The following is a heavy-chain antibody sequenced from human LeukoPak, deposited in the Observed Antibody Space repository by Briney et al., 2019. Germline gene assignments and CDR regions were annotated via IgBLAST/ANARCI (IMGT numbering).Heavy chain of an antibody. CDR2: ISSSSSTI. CDR3: ARDRGRTIFGVVTTFFDY. D-gene: IGHD3-3*01. J-gene: IGHJ4*02. V-gene: IGHV3-48*01. Sequence: GGSLRLSCAASGFTFSSYSMNWVRQAPGKGLEWVSYISSSSSTIYYADSVKGRFTIYRDNAKNSLYLQMNSLRAEDTAVYYCARDRGRTIFGVVTTFFDYWGQGTLVTVSS. CDR1: GFTFSSYS.